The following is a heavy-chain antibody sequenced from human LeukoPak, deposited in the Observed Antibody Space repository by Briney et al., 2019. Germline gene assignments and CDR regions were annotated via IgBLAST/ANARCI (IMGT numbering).Heavy chain of an antibody. Sequence: GGSLRPSCAASGFTFSSYSMNWVRQAPGKGLEWVSYISSSSSTIYYADSVKGRFTISRDNAKNSLYLQMNSLRAEDTAVYYCARSWNFDYWGQGTLVTVSS. CDR2: ISSSSSTI. J-gene: IGHJ4*02. CDR1: GFTFSSYS. V-gene: IGHV3-48*04. D-gene: IGHD5-12*01. CDR3: ARSWNFDY.